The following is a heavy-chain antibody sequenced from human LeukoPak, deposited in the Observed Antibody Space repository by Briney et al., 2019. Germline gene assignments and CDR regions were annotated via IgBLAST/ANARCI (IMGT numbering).Heavy chain of an antibody. Sequence: SETLSLTCTVSGGSISGSSYYWGWIRQPPGKGLEWIGSIYYSGSTYYNPSLKSRVTISVDTSKNQFSLKLSSVTAADTAVYYCASGTVDYYYYGMDVWGQGTTVTVSS. CDR2: IYYSGST. V-gene: IGHV4-39*07. CDR1: GGSISGSSYY. J-gene: IGHJ6*02. D-gene: IGHD3/OR15-3a*01. CDR3: ASGTVDYYYYGMDV.